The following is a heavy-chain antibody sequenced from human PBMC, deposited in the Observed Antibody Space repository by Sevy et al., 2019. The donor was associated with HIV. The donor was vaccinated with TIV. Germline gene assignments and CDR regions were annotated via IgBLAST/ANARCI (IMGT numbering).Heavy chain of an antibody. Sequence: ASVKVSCKASGYTFTGYYMHWVRQAPGQGLEWMGWINPNSGGTNYAQKFQGRVTMTRDTSISTAYMELSRLGSDDTAVYCCARDGGYSYGYDFDYWGQGTLVTVSS. D-gene: IGHD5-18*01. V-gene: IGHV1-2*02. CDR1: GYTFTGYY. J-gene: IGHJ4*02. CDR3: ARDGGYSYGYDFDY. CDR2: INPNSGGT.